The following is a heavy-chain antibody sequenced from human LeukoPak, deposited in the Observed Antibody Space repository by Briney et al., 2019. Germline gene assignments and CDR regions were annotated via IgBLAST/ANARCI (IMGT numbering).Heavy chain of an antibody. D-gene: IGHD4-17*01. CDR2: INPNSGGT. J-gene: IGHJ5*02. Sequence: ASVKVSCKASGYTFTGYYMHWVRQAPGQGLEWMGWINPNSGGTNYAQKFQGRVTMTRDTSISTAYVELSRLRSDDTAVYYCARGTRTVTTRSNWFDPWGQGTLVTVSS. V-gene: IGHV1-2*02. CDR1: GYTFTGYY. CDR3: ARGTRTVTTRSNWFDP.